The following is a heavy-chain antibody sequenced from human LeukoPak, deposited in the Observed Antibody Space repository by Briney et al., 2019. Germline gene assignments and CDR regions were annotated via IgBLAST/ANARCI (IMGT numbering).Heavy chain of an antibody. CDR2: ISYDENNK. D-gene: IGHD6-13*01. CDR1: GFTFSNYG. V-gene: IGHV3-30*03. CDR3: ASLPGGKTAALEFDL. Sequence: PGRSLRLSCAASGFTFSNYGMHWVRQAPGKGLEWVAIISYDENNKDYADSVKGRFTISRDNARNSLYLQMNSLRAEDTAVYYCASLPGGKTAALEFDLRGRGTLVTVSS. J-gene: IGHJ2*01.